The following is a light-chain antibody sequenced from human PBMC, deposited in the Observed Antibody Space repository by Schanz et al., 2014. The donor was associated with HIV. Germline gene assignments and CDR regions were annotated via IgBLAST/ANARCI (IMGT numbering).Light chain of an antibody. V-gene: IGLV2-8*01. CDR2: EVS. CDR1: SSDVGAYKY. J-gene: IGLJ3*02. CDR3: AAWDDSLNGWV. Sequence: QSALTQPPSASGSPGQSVTISCTGTSSDVGAYKYVSWYQQHPGKAPKLMIFEVSERPSGVPDRFSGSKSGTSASLAISGLQSEDEADYYCAAWDDSLNGWVFGGGTKLTVL.